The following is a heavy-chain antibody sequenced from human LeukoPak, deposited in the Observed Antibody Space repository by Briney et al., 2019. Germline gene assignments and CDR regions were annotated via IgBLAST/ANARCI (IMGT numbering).Heavy chain of an antibody. Sequence: SGGSLRLSCAASGXTFSRYSMSWVRQAPGKGLEWVSYISSSSSTVYYADSLKGRFTISRDNAKNSLYLQMNSLRDEDTAVYYCARAQTYYGSGSYLYWGQGTLVTVSS. J-gene: IGHJ4*02. CDR3: ARAQTYYGSGSYLY. D-gene: IGHD3-10*01. CDR2: ISSSSSTV. V-gene: IGHV3-48*02. CDR1: GXTFSRYS.